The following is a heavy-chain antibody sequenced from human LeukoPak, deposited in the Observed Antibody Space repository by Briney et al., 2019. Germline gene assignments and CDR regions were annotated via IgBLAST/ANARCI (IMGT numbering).Heavy chain of an antibody. J-gene: IGHJ4*02. Sequence: PGGSLRLSCAASGFTVSSNYMSWVRQAPGKGLEWVSVIYSGGSTYYADSVKGRFTISRDNSKNTLYLQMNSLRAEDTAVYYCARVGYSYGAYYFDYWGQGTLATVSS. CDR2: IYSGGST. D-gene: IGHD5-18*01. CDR3: ARVGYSYGAYYFDY. V-gene: IGHV3-53*01. CDR1: GFTVSSNY.